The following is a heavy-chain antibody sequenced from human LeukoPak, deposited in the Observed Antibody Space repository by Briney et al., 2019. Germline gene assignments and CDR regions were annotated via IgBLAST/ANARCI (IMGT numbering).Heavy chain of an antibody. CDR2: TYYRSKWIN. CDR1: GDSVSSNIAA. J-gene: IGHJ3*02. V-gene: IGHV6-1*01. D-gene: IGHD3-10*01. Sequence: QTLSLTCAIPGDSVSSNIAAWNWIRQSPSRGLEWLGRTYYRSKWINDYAVSVKSRITINPDTSKNQFSLQLNSVTPEDTAVYYCARSTMFRGAMLAAFDIWGQGTMVTVSS. CDR3: ARSTMFRGAMLAAFDI.